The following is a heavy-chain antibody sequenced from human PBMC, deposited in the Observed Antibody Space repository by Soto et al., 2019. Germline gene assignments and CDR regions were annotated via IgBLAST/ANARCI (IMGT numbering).Heavy chain of an antibody. D-gene: IGHD1-26*01. CDR1: GFSFSTYG. CDR3: ATRFGNYWAFAY. V-gene: IGHV3-30*03. Sequence: QVHLVESGGGVVQPGRSLRLSCAASGFSFSTYGMHWVGQAPGKGLEWVAFISNDGSNKYYADSVKGPFTISRDNSKNTIHMQINSLTAEETAVYYCATRFGNYWAFAYWGQGTLVTVSS. J-gene: IGHJ4*02. CDR2: ISNDGSNK.